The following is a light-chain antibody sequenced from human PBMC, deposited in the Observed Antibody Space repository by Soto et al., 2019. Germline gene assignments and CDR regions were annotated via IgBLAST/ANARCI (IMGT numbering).Light chain of an antibody. V-gene: IGKV3-20*01. CDR2: GAS. CDR1: QSVRSSF. J-gene: IGKJ5*01. Sequence: VLTQSPGTLSLSPGERPTLSCRASQSVRSSFLAWYQQTPGQAPRLLSYGASSRATGIPARFSGSGSGTDFTLTISSLQPEDFALYYCQQYVSLPVTFGQGTRLEIK. CDR3: QQYVSLPVT.